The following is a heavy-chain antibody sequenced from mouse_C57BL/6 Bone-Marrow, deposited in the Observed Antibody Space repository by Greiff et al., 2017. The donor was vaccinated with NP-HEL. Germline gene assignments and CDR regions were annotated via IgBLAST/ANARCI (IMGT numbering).Heavy chain of an antibody. J-gene: IGHJ4*01. CDR1: GFTFSDYY. CDR3: ARTTGTYYGSSYECYAMDY. D-gene: IGHD1-1*01. Sequence: EVKLVESEGGLVQPGSSMKLSCTASGFTFSDYYMAWVRQVPEKGLEWVANINYDGSSTYYLDPLKSRSIIPRDNAKNIIYLQMSWLTSEDTATYYCARTTGTYYGSSYECYAMDYWGQGTSVTVSS. CDR2: INYDGSST. V-gene: IGHV5-16*01.